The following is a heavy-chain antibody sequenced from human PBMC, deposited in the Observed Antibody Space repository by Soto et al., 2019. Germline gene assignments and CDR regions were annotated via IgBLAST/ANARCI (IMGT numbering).Heavy chain of an antibody. J-gene: IGHJ4*02. Sequence: ASVKVSCKVSGYTLTELSMHWVRQAPGKGLEWMGGFDPEDGETIYAQKFQGRVTMTEDTSTDTAYMELSSLRSEDTAVYYCATEYSSLYYFDDWGQGALVTVSS. CDR1: GYTLTELS. V-gene: IGHV1-24*01. CDR2: FDPEDGET. CDR3: ATEYSSLYYFDD. D-gene: IGHD6-13*01.